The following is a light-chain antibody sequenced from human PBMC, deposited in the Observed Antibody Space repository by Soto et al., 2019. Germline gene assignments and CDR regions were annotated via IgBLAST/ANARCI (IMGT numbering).Light chain of an antibody. CDR2: DAS. V-gene: IGKV3-11*01. Sequence: IVLTQSPATLSVSPGERATLSCWASQTLDSMVAWYQQKPGQAPRLLIYDASNRATGIPARFSGSGSGTDFTLTISSLEPEDFAVYYCQQRSNWPPLYTFGQGTKLEIK. CDR1: QTLDSM. CDR3: QQRSNWPPLYT. J-gene: IGKJ2*01.